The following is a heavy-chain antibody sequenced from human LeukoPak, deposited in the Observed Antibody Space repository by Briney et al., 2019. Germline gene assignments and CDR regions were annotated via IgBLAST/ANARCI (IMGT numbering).Heavy chain of an antibody. CDR2: IKSDGSST. V-gene: IGHV3-74*01. CDR1: GFTFSSYW. Sequence: GGSLRLSCVASGFTFSSYWMHWVRQAPEKGLVWVSRIKSDGSSTSYADSVKGRFTISRDNVKNTLYLQMNSLRGEYTAVYYCAGDSDYGVYSRFDYWGQGPLVTVSS. D-gene: IGHD4-17*01. J-gene: IGHJ4*02. CDR3: AGDSDYGVYSRFDY.